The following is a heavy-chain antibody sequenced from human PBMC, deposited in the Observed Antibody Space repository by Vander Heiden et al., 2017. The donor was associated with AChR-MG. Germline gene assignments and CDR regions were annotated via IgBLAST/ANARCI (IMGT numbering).Heavy chain of an antibody. J-gene: IGHJ3*01. CDR2: LTGSGAAA. Sequence: QLEQSGGHLAPPGGSLRLSCRVPGHTLATFAMSWARPEPGKGLEWVATLTGSGAAAHYAESLQGRVTISRDNSRSTVYLQLDRLRVEDTALYYCAAPDYYNIEDYSGEDAMDVWGQGTMVTVSS. CDR1: GHTLATFA. CDR3: AAPDYYNIEDYSGEDAMDV. V-gene: IGHV3-23*04. D-gene: IGHD3-10*01.